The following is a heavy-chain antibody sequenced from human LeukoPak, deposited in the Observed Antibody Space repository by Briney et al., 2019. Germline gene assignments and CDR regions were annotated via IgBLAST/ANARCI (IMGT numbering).Heavy chain of an antibody. Sequence: SETLSLTCTVSGGSISSGDYYWSWIRQPPGKGLEGIGYIYYSGSTYYNPSLKSRVTISVDTSKNQFSLKLSSVTAADTAVYYCARYGSGSHNYWGQGTLVTVSS. D-gene: IGHD3-10*01. J-gene: IGHJ4*02. V-gene: IGHV4-30-4*01. CDR2: IYYSGST. CDR3: ARYGSGSHNY. CDR1: GGSISSGDYY.